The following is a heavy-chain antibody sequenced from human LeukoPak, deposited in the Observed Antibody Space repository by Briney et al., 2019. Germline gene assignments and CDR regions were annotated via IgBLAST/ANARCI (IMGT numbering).Heavy chain of an antibody. CDR2: IIPIFGTA. D-gene: IGHD2-2*02. V-gene: IGHV1-69*01. CDR3: ARYKSSTSCYSCYYYMDV. Sequence: GPSVKVSCKASGGTFSSYAISWVRQAPGQGLEWMGGIIPIFGTANYAQKFQGRVTITADESTSTAYMELSSLRSEDTAVYYCARYKSSTSCYSCYYYMDVWGKGTTVTVS. CDR1: GGTFSSYA. J-gene: IGHJ6*03.